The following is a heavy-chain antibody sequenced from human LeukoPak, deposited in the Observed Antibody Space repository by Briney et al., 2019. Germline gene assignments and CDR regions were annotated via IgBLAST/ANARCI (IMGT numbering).Heavy chain of an antibody. V-gene: IGHV3-7*01. D-gene: IGHD2-2*01. CDR1: GFMFRDYW. Sequence: GGSLRLSCAVSGFMFRDYWMAWVRQAPGKGLEWVANIRPDGDDKYYVESVRGRFTISRDNAQHSLSLQMDSLRVEDSAVYHCGRWGITAALDRWGQGTLVTVSS. J-gene: IGHJ5*02. CDR2: IRPDGDDK. CDR3: GRWGITAALDR.